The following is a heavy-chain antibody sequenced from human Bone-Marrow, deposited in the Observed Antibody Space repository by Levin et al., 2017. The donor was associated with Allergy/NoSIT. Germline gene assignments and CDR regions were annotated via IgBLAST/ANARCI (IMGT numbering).Heavy chain of an antibody. Sequence: SETLSLTCAVSGGSISSSTCWTWVRQPPGKGLEWIGEIFHSGHTNYNPALRSRVAMSLDNSNNQFSLRLTSVTAADTAVYYCVTSMWFGTQPENWGQGTPVTVSS. D-gene: IGHD3-10*01. CDR3: VTSMWFGTQPEN. CDR2: IFHSGHT. J-gene: IGHJ4*02. V-gene: IGHV4-4*02. CDR1: GGSISSSTC.